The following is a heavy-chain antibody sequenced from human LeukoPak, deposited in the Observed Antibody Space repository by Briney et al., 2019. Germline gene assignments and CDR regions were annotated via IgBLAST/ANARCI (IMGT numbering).Heavy chain of an antibody. V-gene: IGHV3-15*01. D-gene: IGHD6-19*01. J-gene: IGHJ4*02. Sequence: PGGSLRLSCVASGSTLSNAWMSWVRQAPGKGLEWVGRIKSKTAGGTADFAAPVKGRFTMSRDDSKNTLYLQMNSLKAEDTAVYYCVLAHTSGCYYVSWGQGTLVTVSS. CDR1: GSTLSNAW. CDR2: IKSKTAGGTA. CDR3: VLAHTSGCYYVS.